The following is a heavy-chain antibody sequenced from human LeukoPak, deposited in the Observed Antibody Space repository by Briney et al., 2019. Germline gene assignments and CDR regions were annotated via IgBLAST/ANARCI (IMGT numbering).Heavy chain of an antibody. J-gene: IGHJ6*02. V-gene: IGHV1-46*01. CDR1: GYTFTSYY. CDR2: INPSGGST. D-gene: IGHD4-17*01. CDR3: ARDSAVTTNRKRYGMDV. Sequence: GASVTVSCKASGYTFTSYYMHWVRQAPGQGLEWMGIINPSGGSTSYAQKFQGRVTMTRDTSTSTVYMELSSLRSEDTAVYYCARDSAVTTNRKRYGMDVWGQGTTVTVSS.